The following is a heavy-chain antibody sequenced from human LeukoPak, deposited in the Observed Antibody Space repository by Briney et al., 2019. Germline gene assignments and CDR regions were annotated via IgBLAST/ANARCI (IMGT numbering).Heavy chain of an antibody. CDR3: AKGSTGYSSSWYYFDY. D-gene: IGHD6-13*01. J-gene: IGHJ4*02. CDR1: GFTFSGYA. CDR2: ISGSGTPT. V-gene: IGHV3-23*01. Sequence: GGSLRLSCAASGFTFSGYAMSWVRQAPGKGLEWVSAISGSGTPTYYVDSVKGRFTISRDNSKSTLYLQMNSLRAEDTAVYYCAKGSTGYSSSWYYFDYWGQGTLVTVSS.